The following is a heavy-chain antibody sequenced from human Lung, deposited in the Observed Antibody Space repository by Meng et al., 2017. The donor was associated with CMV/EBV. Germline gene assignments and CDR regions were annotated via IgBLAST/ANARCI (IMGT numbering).Heavy chain of an antibody. V-gene: IGHV4-59*01. CDR1: GGSISSYY. D-gene: IGHD2-2*01. CDR2: IYYSGST. CDR3: ARNSPAAPHYYYYGMDV. J-gene: IGHJ6*02. Sequence: SETLSPTCTVPGGSISSYYWSWIRQPPGKGLEWIGYIYYSGSTNYNPSLKSRVTISVDTSKNPFSLKLSSVTAADTAVYYCARNSPAAPHYYYYGMDVWGQGTTVTVSS.